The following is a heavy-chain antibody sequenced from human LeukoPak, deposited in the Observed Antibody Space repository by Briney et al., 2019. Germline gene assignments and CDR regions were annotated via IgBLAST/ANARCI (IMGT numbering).Heavy chain of an antibody. D-gene: IGHD3-22*01. Sequence: SETLSLTCTVSGGSISSYYWSWIRRPPGKGLEWIGYIYYSGSTNYNPSLKSRVTISVDTSKNQFSLKLSSVTAADTAVYYCASGPPLTYYYDSRGDSGLDYWGQGTLVTVSS. CDR3: ASGPPLTYYYDSRGDSGLDY. J-gene: IGHJ4*02. CDR1: GGSISSYY. CDR2: IYYSGST. V-gene: IGHV4-59*08.